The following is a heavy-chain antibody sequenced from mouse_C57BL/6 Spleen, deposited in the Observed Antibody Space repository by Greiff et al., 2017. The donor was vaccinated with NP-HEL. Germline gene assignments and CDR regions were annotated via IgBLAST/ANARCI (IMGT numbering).Heavy chain of an antibody. CDR3: ARRVYDGYLDAMDY. J-gene: IGHJ4*01. D-gene: IGHD2-3*01. Sequence: VQLQQSGAELVKPGASVKLSCTASGFNIKDYYMHWVKQRTEQGLEWIGRIDPEDGETKYAPKFPGKATITADTSSNTAYLQLSSLTSEDTAVYYCARRVYDGYLDAMDYWGQGTSVTVSS. V-gene: IGHV14-2*01. CDR2: IDPEDGET. CDR1: GFNIKDYY.